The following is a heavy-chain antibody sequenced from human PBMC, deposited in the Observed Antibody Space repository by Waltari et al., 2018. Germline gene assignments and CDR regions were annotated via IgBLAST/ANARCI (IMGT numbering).Heavy chain of an antibody. CDR2: INPKSGGT. CDR1: GYTFTYSH. CDR3: ARRSCTGECYAPYVY. J-gene: IGHJ4*02. Sequence: QVQLVQSGAEVTKPGASVKFSCTPSGYTFTYSHIHWVRQAPGQGLEWMGWINPKSGGTYYAQTFQGWVTMTRDTSTSTVYMELSNLKSDDTAVYYCARRSCTGECYAPYVYWGQGSLVTVSS. V-gene: IGHV1-2*04. D-gene: IGHD2-8*02.